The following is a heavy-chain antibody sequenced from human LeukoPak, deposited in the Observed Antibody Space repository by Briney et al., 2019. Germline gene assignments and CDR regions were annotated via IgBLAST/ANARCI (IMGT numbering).Heavy chain of an antibody. J-gene: IGHJ4*02. D-gene: IGHD3-3*01. CDR2: ISGSGGST. V-gene: IGHV3-23*01. CDR1: GFTFSSYA. CDR3: AKRYYDFPLDY. Sequence: GGSLRLSCAASGFTFSSYAMSWVRQAPGKGLEWVSAISGSGGSTYYADSVKGRFTISRDNSKNTLYLQINNPRVEDTAVYYCAKRYYDFPLDYWGQGTLVTVSS.